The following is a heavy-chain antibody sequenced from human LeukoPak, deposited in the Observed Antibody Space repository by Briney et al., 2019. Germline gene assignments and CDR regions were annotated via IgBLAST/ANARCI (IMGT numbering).Heavy chain of an antibody. V-gene: IGHV4-59*01. D-gene: IGHD3-10*01. CDR1: GGSISSYY. J-gene: IGHJ4*02. CDR2: IYYSGST. Sequence: SETLSLTCTVSGGSISSYYWIWIRQPPGKGLEWIGYIYYSGSTNYNPSLKSRVTISVDTSKNQFSLKLSSVTAADTAVYYCARVTYYGSGTIYFDYWGQGTLVTVSS. CDR3: ARVTYYGSGTIYFDY.